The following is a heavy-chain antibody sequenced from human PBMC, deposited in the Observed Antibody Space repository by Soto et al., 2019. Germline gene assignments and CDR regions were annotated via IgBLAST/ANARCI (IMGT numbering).Heavy chain of an antibody. CDR2: ISGSGGST. D-gene: IGHD6-13*01. CDR1: GFTFSSYA. V-gene: IGHV3-23*01. J-gene: IGHJ3*02. Sequence: GGSLRLSCAASGFTFSSYAMSWVRQAPGKGLEWVSAISGSGGSTYYADSVKGRFTISRDNSKNTLYLQMNSLRAEDTAVYYCAKALEVDGIAAAGTFFAFDIWGQGTMVTVSS. CDR3: AKALEVDGIAAAGTFFAFDI.